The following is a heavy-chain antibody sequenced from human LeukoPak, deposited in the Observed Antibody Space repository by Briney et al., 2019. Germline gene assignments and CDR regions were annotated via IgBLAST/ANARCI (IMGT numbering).Heavy chain of an antibody. Sequence: ASVKVSCKASGYTFTSYGIIWVRQAPGQGLKGMGWISAYNGNTNYAQKLQGRVTITTDTATTTAFLELRSLRCDDTAVYYCERVGIAVAGTGGVYYYYYGMDVWGQGTTVTVSS. CDR3: ERVGIAVAGTGGVYYYYYGMDV. CDR1: GYTFTSYG. D-gene: IGHD6-19*01. CDR2: ISAYNGNT. J-gene: IGHJ6*02. V-gene: IGHV1-18*01.